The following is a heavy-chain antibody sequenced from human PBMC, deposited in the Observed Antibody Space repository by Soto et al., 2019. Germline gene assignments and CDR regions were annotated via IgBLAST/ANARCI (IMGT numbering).Heavy chain of an antibody. Sequence: QVQLVESGGGVVQPGRSLRLSCAASGFTFSSYGMHWVRQAPGKGLEWVAVIWYDGSNKYYADSVKGRFTISRDNSKNTLDLQMNSLRAEDTAVYYCAPSCSGGSCYSNYWGQGTLVTVSS. CDR3: APSCSGGSCYSNY. D-gene: IGHD2-15*01. CDR1: GFTFSSYG. CDR2: IWYDGSNK. V-gene: IGHV3-33*01. J-gene: IGHJ4*02.